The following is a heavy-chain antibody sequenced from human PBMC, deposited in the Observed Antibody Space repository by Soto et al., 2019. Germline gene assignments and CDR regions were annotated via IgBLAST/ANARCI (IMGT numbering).Heavy chain of an antibody. Sequence: QVQLVQSGAEVKKPGSSVKVSCKASGGTFSTYAISWVRQAPGQGLEWVGGIIPIFGTANYAQKFQGRVTIIADESTSTAYMELSSLRSEDTAVYYYARAAYSYGTAYLSYYYGMDVWGQGTTVTVSS. CDR3: ARAAYSYGTAYLSYYYGMDV. D-gene: IGHD5-18*01. CDR2: IIPIFGTA. J-gene: IGHJ6*02. CDR1: GGTFSTYA. V-gene: IGHV1-69*01.